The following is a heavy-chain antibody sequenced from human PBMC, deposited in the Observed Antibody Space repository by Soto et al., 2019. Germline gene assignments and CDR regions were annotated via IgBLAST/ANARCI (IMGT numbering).Heavy chain of an antibody. CDR2: IIPIFGTA. CDR1: GGTFSNYA. D-gene: IGHD3-22*01. J-gene: IGHJ4*02. V-gene: IGHV1-69*01. Sequence: QVQLVQSGAEVKKPGSSVKVSCKASGGTFSNYAISWVRQAPGQGLEWMGGIIPIFGTANYAQKFRGRVTITADESTRTAYMELSSLRSEDTAVYYCARDGTLYDSSGYYYLYWGQGTLVTVSS. CDR3: ARDGTLYDSSGYYYLY.